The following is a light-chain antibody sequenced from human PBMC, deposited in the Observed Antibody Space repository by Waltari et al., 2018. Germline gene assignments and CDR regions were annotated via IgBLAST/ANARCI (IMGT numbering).Light chain of an antibody. CDR3: CSYAGP. J-gene: IGLJ2*01. Sequence: QSALTQPRSVSGSPGQSVAISCTGTSSDVGVYNYVSWYQQHPGKPPKLLIYDVTKRPSGVPDRFSGSKAGNTASLTISGLQADDEADYYCCSYAGPFGGGTKLTVL. CDR1: SSDVGVYNY. CDR2: DVT. V-gene: IGLV2-11*01.